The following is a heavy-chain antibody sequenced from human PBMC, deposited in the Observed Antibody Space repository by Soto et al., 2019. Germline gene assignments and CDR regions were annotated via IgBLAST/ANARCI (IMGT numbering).Heavy chain of an antibody. CDR2: IYWNDDN. CDR1: GFSLSSPAVG. J-gene: IGHJ4*02. D-gene: IGHD6-19*01. CDR3: AHGSGWLSDY. Sequence: QITLKEPGPTLVKPTQTLTLTCTFSGFSLSSPAVGVNWIRQPPGKALEWLALIYWNDDNHYSPSLKNRLTITKDTSKTQVVLTMTNMDPLDTATYYCAHGSGWLSDYWGQGTLVTVSS. V-gene: IGHV2-5*01.